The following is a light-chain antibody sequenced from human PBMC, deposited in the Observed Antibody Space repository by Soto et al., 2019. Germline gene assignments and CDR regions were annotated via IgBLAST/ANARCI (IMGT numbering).Light chain of an antibody. V-gene: IGKV3-20*01. CDR2: GAS. J-gene: IGKJ4*01. CDR3: QQYDSSPA. CDR1: QSVSTNY. Sequence: EIVLTQSPGTLSLSPGERATLSCRASQSVSTNYLAWYQQKPGLAPRLLIYGASSRATGIPDRFSGSGSGTDFTLTITRLEPEDFAVYYCQQYDSSPAFGGGTKVEIK.